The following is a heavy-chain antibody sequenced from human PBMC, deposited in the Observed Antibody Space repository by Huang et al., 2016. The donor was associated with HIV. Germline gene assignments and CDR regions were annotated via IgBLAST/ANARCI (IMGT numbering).Heavy chain of an antibody. CDR3: ARDHWYPLQNWFDL. J-gene: IGHJ5*01. Sequence: QVELVQSGAEVKRPGASVRVSCKAAGYIFTKYGINWVRPAPGQGLEWMGWISAYNGNTNYAEKFQGRVTLTRDTSATTAYMELREVTSADTAVYYCARDHWYPLQNWFDLWGQGTLVTVSS. V-gene: IGHV1-18*01. D-gene: IGHD1-1*01. CDR2: ISAYNGNT. CDR1: GYIFTKYG.